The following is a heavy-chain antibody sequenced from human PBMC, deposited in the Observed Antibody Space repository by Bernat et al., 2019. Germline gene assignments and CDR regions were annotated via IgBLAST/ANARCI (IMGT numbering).Heavy chain of an antibody. CDR1: GDSISRSSYY. D-gene: IGHD3-3*01. J-gene: IGHJ4*02. Sequence: QLQLQESGPGLVKPSETLSLTCTVSGDSISRSSYYWGWIRQPPGKGLEWIGNIYYSGSTYYNPSFKSRVTISVDTSKNQFSLKLTSVTAADTAVYYCVAIFFGYWGQGTLVTVSS. V-gene: IGHV4-39*01. CDR2: IYYSGST. CDR3: VAIFFGY.